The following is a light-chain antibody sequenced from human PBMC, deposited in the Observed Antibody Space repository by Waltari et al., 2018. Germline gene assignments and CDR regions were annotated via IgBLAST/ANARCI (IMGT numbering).Light chain of an antibody. V-gene: IGKV1-12*01. Sequence: DIQMTKSPSSVPASVGDRVTITFRASQDISNFLAWYQLKPGKAPKLLIYGASSLQTGVPSRFSGSGSGTEFTLTINSLQPEDFATYYCQQANSLPLTFGGGTKVEIK. CDR3: QQANSLPLT. CDR2: GAS. J-gene: IGKJ4*01. CDR1: QDISNF.